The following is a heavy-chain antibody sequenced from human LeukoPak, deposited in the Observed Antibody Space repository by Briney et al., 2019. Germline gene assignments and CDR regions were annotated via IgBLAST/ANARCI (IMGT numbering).Heavy chain of an antibody. CDR3: ARGRGSLTY. Sequence: SETLSLTCTVSGGSISLYYWSWIRQPPGEGLEWIGYFYDTRSPKYNPSLERRVTISVDMSRNQFSLNLTSVTAADTAVYYCARGRGSLTYWGQGTLATVSS. CDR2: FYDTRSP. D-gene: IGHD3-10*01. V-gene: IGHV4-59*01. CDR1: GGSISLYY. J-gene: IGHJ4*02.